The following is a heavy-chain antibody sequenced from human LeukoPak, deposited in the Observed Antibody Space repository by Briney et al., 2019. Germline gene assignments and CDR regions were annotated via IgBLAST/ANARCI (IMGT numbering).Heavy chain of an antibody. D-gene: IGHD5-18*01. Sequence: ASVKVSCKASGYTFTGYYMHWVRQAPGQGLEWMGWVNPNSGGTNYAQKFQGRVTMTRDTSISTAYMELSRLRSDDTAVYYCARDPGYSYGSFDYWGQGTLVTVSS. CDR3: ARDPGYSYGSFDY. CDR2: VNPNSGGT. CDR1: GYTFTGYY. J-gene: IGHJ4*02. V-gene: IGHV1-2*02.